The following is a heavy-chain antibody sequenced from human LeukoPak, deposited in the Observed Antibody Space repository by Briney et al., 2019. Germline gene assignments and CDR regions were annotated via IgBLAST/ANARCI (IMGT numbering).Heavy chain of an antibody. Sequence: GRSLRLSCAASGFTFSSYGMHWVRQAPGKGLEWVAVIWYDGSNKYYADSVKGRFTISRDNSKNTLYLQMNSLRAADTAVYYCARGPTIDYDILTGYYCFDYWGQGTQVTVSS. V-gene: IGHV3-33*01. J-gene: IGHJ4*02. CDR3: ARGPTIDYDILTGYYCFDY. D-gene: IGHD3-9*01. CDR1: GFTFSSYG. CDR2: IWYDGSNK.